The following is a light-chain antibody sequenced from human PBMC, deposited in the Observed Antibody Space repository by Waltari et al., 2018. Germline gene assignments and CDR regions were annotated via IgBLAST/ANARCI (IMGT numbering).Light chain of an antibody. CDR3: CSYAGSGNLGVI. J-gene: IGLJ2*01. Sequence: QSALTQPASVSGSPGQSITISCTGSSSAVGRYNLVSSYQQHPAKAPKLIIYVVDKPPSGVSDRCSGAKPGNTASLTVSGLQAEDEADYYCCSYAGSGNLGVIFGGGTKLTVL. V-gene: IGLV2-23*02. CDR2: VVD. CDR1: SSAVGRYNL.